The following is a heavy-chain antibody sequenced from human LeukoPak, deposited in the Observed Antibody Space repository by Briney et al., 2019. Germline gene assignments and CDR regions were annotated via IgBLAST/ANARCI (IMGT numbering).Heavy chain of an antibody. CDR1: GFTFDDYA. CDR3: AKASLNGDGGYYFDY. Sequence: GRSLRLSCAASGFTFDDYAMHWVRQAPGKGLEWVSGISWNSGIIGYADSVKGRFTISRDNAKNSLYLQMNSLRAEDTALYYCAKASLNGDGGYYFDYWGQGTLVTVSS. V-gene: IGHV3-9*01. J-gene: IGHJ4*02. D-gene: IGHD7-27*01. CDR2: ISWNSGII.